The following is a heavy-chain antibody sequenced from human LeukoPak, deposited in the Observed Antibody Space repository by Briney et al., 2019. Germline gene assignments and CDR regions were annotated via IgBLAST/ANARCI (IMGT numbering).Heavy chain of an antibody. V-gene: IGHV4-31*03. CDR3: AVYDSWSGYYIDY. CDR2: IYYSGST. Sequence: SQTLSLTCTVSGGSISSGGYYWSWIRQHPGKGLEWIGYIYYSGSTYYNPSLKSRVTISVDTSKNQFSLKLSSVTAADTAVYYCAVYDSWSGYYIDYWGQGTLVTVSS. CDR1: GGSISSGGYY. D-gene: IGHD3-3*01. J-gene: IGHJ4*02.